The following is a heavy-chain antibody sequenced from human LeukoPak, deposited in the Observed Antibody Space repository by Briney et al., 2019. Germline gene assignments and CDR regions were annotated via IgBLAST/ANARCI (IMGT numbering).Heavy chain of an antibody. Sequence: PGGSLRLSCAASGFTFSNEWMSWIRQPPGKGLEWIGYIYYRGTTNYNPPLKSRVTISVDPSKNQFSLKLSSVTAADTAVYYCARGVYIAAAQYGYWGQGTLVTVSS. J-gene: IGHJ4*02. CDR1: GFTFSNEW. D-gene: IGHD6-13*01. V-gene: IGHV4-59*01. CDR3: ARGVYIAAAQYGY. CDR2: IYYRGTT.